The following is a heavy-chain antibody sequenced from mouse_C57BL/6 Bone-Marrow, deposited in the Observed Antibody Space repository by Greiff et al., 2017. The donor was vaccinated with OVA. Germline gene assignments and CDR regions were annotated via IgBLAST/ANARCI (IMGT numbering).Heavy chain of an antibody. Sequence: EVQLQQSGPELVKPGASVKISCKASGYTFTDYYMTWVKQSHGKSLEWIGDINPNNGGTSYNQKFKGKATLTVDKSSSKAYMELRSLTSEDSAFYYSEREDQRGEFGYWGQGTLVTVSA. CDR2: INPNNGGT. CDR3: EREDQRGEFGY. J-gene: IGHJ3*01. V-gene: IGHV1-26*01. CDR1: GYTFTDYY.